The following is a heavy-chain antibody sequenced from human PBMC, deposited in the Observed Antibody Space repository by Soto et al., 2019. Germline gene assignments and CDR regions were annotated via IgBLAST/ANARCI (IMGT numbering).Heavy chain of an antibody. J-gene: IGHJ5*02. D-gene: IGHD1-20*01. Sequence: PGESLKISCKGSGYSFTSYWISWVRQMPGKGLEWMGRIDPSDSYTNYSPSFQGHVTISADKSISTAYLQWSSLKASDTAMYYCARHRGITGTNNWFDPWGQGTLVTVSS. CDR3: ARHRGITGTNNWFDP. CDR2: IDPSDSYT. CDR1: GYSFTSYW. V-gene: IGHV5-10-1*01.